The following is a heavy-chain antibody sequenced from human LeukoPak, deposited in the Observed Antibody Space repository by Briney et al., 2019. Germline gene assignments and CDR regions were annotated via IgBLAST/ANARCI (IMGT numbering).Heavy chain of an antibody. CDR2: IIPIFGTA. J-gene: IGHJ4*02. CDR1: GGTFSSYA. CDR3: AALSPLYGGNTPSDY. D-gene: IGHD4-23*01. Sequence: SVKVSCKASGGTFSSYAISWVRQAPGQGLEWMGGIIPIFGTANYAQKFQGRVTITTDESTSTAYMELSSLRSEDTAVYYCAALSPLYGGNTPSDYWGQGTLVTVSS. V-gene: IGHV1-69*05.